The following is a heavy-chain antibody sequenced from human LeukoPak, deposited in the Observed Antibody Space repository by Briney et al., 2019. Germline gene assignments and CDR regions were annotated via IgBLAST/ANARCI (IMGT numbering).Heavy chain of an antibody. CDR2: ISSNGGST. CDR3: ARAYDYGDYVGFDY. CDR1: GFTFSSYA. Sequence: GGSLRVSCAASGFTFSSYAMHWVRQAPGKGLEYVSAISSNGGSTYYANSVKGRFTISRDNSKNTLYLQMGSLRAEDMAVYYCARAYDYGDYVGFDYWGQGTLVTVSS. D-gene: IGHD4-17*01. V-gene: IGHV3-64*01. J-gene: IGHJ4*02.